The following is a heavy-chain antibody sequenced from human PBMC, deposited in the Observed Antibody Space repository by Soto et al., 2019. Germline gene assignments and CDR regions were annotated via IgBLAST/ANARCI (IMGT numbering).Heavy chain of an antibody. Sequence: PSETLSLTCAVSGGSISSGGYSWSWIRQPPGKGLEWIGYIYHSGITYYNPSLKSRVTISVDRSKNQFSLKLSSVTAADTAVYYCARGRGTGTMDYWGQGTLVTVSS. CDR2: IYHSGIT. CDR1: GGSISSGGYS. CDR3: ARGRGTGTMDY. D-gene: IGHD1-7*01. V-gene: IGHV4-30-2*01. J-gene: IGHJ4*02.